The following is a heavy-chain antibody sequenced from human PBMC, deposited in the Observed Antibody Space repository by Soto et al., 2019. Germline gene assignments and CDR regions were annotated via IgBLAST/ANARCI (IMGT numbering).Heavy chain of an antibody. CDR2: INHSGST. CDR1: GVSFSGYY. CDR3: ARLGTLGSSGYYSNYYYYYGMDV. Sequence: SETLPLTCTVDGVSFSGYYLRRFRKPTGKRQEWIGEINHSGSTNYNPSLKSRVTISVDTSKNQFSLKLSSVTAADTAVYYCARLGTLGSSGYYSNYYYYYGMDVWGQGTTVTVSS. D-gene: IGHD3-22*01. J-gene: IGHJ6*02. V-gene: IGHV4-34*01.